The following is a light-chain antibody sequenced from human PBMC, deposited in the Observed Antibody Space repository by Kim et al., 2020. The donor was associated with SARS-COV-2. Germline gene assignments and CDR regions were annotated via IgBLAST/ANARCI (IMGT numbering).Light chain of an antibody. CDR3: SSYTSSSTLEVV. Sequence: SITISCTGTSSDVGGYNYVSWYQQHPRKAPTLMIYDVSNRPSGVSNRFSGSKSGNTASLTISGLQAEDEADYYCSSYTSSSTLEVVFGGGTQLTVL. V-gene: IGLV2-14*03. CDR2: DVS. CDR1: SSDVGGYNY. J-gene: IGLJ2*01.